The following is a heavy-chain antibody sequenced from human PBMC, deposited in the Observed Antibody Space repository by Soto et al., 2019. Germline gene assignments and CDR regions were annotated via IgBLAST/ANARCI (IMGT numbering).Heavy chain of an antibody. CDR3: ATGADGDIFDY. V-gene: IGHV4-31*03. CDR1: GGSISSGGYY. J-gene: IGHJ4*02. D-gene: IGHD4-17*01. CDR2: INYSGST. Sequence: SETLSLTCTVSGGSISSGGYYWSWIRQHPGKGLEWIGDINYSGSTNYNPSLKSRVTISVDTSKNQFSLKLSSVTAADTAVYYCATGADGDIFDYWGQGTLVTVSS.